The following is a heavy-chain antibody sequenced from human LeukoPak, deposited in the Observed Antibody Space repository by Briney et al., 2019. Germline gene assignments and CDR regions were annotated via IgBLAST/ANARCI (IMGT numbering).Heavy chain of an antibody. D-gene: IGHD4-17*01. V-gene: IGHV1-69*13. CDR1: GGTFSSYA. J-gene: IGHJ6*02. Sequence: ASVKVSCKASGGTFSSYAISWVRQAPGQGLEWMEGIIPIFGTANYAQKFQGRVTITADESTSTAYMELSSLRSEDTAVYYCAGGYGDYQQSGHYYYYGMDVWGQGTTVTVSS. CDR3: AGGYGDYQQSGHYYYYGMDV. CDR2: IIPIFGTA.